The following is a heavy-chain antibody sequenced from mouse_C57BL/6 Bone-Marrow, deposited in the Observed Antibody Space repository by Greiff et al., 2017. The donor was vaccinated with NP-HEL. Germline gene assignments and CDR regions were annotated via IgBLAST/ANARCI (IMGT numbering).Heavy chain of an antibody. CDR1: GFTFSSYG. D-gene: IGHD2-12*01. J-gene: IGHJ3*01. CDR3: ASQIRGFAY. Sequence: EVQLVESGGDLVKPGGSLKLSCAASGFTFSSYGMSWVRQTPDKRLEWVATISSGGSYTYYPDSVKGRFTISRDNAKNTLYLQMSSLKSEDTAMYYCASQIRGFAYWGQGTLVTVSA. V-gene: IGHV5-6*01. CDR2: ISSGGSYT.